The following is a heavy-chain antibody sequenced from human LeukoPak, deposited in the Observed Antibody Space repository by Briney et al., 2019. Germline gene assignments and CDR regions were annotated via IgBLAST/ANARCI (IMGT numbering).Heavy chain of an antibody. CDR2: INHSGST. V-gene: IGHV4-34*01. CDR1: GGSFSGYY. CDR3: ARAADDILTASGSDYFDY. J-gene: IGHJ4*02. D-gene: IGHD3-9*01. Sequence: SETLSLTCAVYGGSFSGYYWSWIRQPPGNGLEWIGEINHSGSTNYNPSLKSRVTISVDTSKNQLSLKLSSVTAADTAVYYCARAADDILTASGSDYFDYWGQGTLVTVSS.